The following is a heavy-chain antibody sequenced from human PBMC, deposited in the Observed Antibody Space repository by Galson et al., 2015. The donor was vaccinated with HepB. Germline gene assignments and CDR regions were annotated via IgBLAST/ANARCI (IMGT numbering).Heavy chain of an antibody. CDR3: ARDICQNYDFWSGYQNSFDP. CDR2: ISSSSSYI. D-gene: IGHD3-3*01. Sequence: SLRLSCAASGFTFSSYSMNWVRQAPGKGLEWVSSISSSSSYIYYVDSVKGRFTISRDNAKNSLYLQMNSLRAEDTAVYYCARDICQNYDFWSGYQNSFDPWGQGTLVTVSS. J-gene: IGHJ5*02. CDR1: GFTFSSYS. V-gene: IGHV3-21*01.